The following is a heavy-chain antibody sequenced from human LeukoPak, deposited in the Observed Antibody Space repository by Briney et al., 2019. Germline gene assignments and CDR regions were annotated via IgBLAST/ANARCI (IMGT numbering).Heavy chain of an antibody. V-gene: IGHV4-59*01. J-gene: IGHJ4*02. CDR1: GGSISSYY. CDR3: ARAPGDFAMMERYFDY. D-gene: IGHD2-21*01. Sequence: PSETLSLTCTVSGGSISSYYWNWIRQPPGKGLEWIGYIHYSGSTNYNPSLKSRVTISVDTSKNQFSLKLSSVTAADTAVYYCARAPGDFAMMERYFDYWGQGTLVTVSS. CDR2: IHYSGST.